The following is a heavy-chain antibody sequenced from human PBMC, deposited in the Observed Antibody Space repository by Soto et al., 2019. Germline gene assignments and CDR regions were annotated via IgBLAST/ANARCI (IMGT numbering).Heavy chain of an antibody. CDR3: ATRITVFGLLMPPFDP. V-gene: IGHV4-34*01. CDR2: INHTGGT. J-gene: IGHJ5*02. CDR1: GGSVNGYY. Sequence: PSETLSLTCAVYGGSVNGYYWNWIRQPPGKGLAWIGEINHTGGTHYNPSLKSRVTMSVDTSTNQFSLRLSSVTAADTAIYYCATRITVFGLLMPPFDPWGQGTQVTVPS. D-gene: IGHD3-3*01.